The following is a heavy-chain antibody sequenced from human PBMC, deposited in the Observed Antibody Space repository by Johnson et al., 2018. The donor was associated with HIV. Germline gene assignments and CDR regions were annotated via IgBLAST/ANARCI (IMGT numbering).Heavy chain of an antibody. CDR2: TRDKANSYST. D-gene: IGHD6-19*01. Sequence: VQLVESGGGLVQPGGSLRLSCAASGFTFSDHYMDWVRQAPGKGLEWIARTRDKANSYSTEYAASVKGRFIISRDGLKDSLYLQMNSLKSEDTAVYFCARRAYTRGWYSAFDLWGQGTMVTVSS. CDR3: ARRAYTRGWYSAFDL. V-gene: IGHV3-72*01. CDR1: GFTFSDHY. J-gene: IGHJ3*01.